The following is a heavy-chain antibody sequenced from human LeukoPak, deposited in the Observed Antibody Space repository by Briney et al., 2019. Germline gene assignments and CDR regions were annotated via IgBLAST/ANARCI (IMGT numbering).Heavy chain of an antibody. CDR2: FDSEDGET. V-gene: IGHV1-24*01. Sequence: ASVKVSCKVSGYTLTELSMHWVRQAPGKGLEWMGGFDSEDGETIYAQKFQGRVTMTEDTSTDTAYMELSSLRSEDTAVYYCATVYYDILTGPEGWGWFDPWGQGTLVTVSS. J-gene: IGHJ5*02. D-gene: IGHD3-9*01. CDR3: ATVYYDILTGPEGWGWFDP. CDR1: GYTLTELS.